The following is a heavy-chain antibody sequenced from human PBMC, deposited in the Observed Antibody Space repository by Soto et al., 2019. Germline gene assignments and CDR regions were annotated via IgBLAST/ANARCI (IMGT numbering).Heavy chain of an antibody. CDR2: MNTNSGNT. Sequence: QVQLVQSGAEVKKPGASVKVSCKASGYTFTSYDINWVRQATGQGLEWMGWMNTNSGNTGYAQQFQGRVPKTRSTSISTAYIELSNLRSEDTAVYYCVRGYDEIDYWGQVTLVTVSS. J-gene: IGHJ4*02. CDR3: VRGYDEIDY. V-gene: IGHV1-8*01. CDR1: GYTFTSYD. D-gene: IGHD3-3*01.